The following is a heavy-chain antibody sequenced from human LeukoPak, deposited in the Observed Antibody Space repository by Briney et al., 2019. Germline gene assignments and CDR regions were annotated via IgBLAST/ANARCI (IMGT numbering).Heavy chain of an antibody. CDR1: GFTFSSYW. D-gene: IGHD2-15*01. Sequence: GGSLRLSCAASGFTFSSYWMHWVRQAPGKGLVWVSRINNDGSSTSYADSVKGRFTISRDNAKNTLYLQMNSLRAEDTAVYYCARGLLGKYNWFDPWGQGTLVTVSS. J-gene: IGHJ5*02. V-gene: IGHV3-74*01. CDR3: ARGLLGKYNWFDP. CDR2: INNDGSST.